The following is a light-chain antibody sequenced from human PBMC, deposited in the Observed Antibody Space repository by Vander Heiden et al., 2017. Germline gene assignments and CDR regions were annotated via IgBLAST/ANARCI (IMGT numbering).Light chain of an antibody. Sequence: EIVSTSSPAIRSCSPEERATLSCRAGQHVSSYLSWYQQKPRRTPRLLIYDASNRATSSPARFIGSSSGTDDTPTIISLEPADFAVYYCQQRSNWPPYTFGQGTKLEIK. V-gene: IGKV3-11*01. CDR3: QQRSNWPPYT. CDR1: QHVSSY. J-gene: IGKJ2*01. CDR2: DAS.